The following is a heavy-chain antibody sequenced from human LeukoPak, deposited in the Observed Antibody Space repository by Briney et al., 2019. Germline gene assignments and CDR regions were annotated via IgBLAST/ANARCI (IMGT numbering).Heavy chain of an antibody. J-gene: IGHJ4*02. CDR2: IYYSGST. Sequence: PSETLSLTCSVSGGSISCSSCYWGWIRQPPGKGLEWIGSIYYSGSTNYNPSLKSRVTISVDTSKNQFSLKLSSVTAADTAMYYCAPLSKGSYYLGYWGQGTLVTVSS. CDR1: GGSISCSSCY. CDR3: APLSKGSYYLGY. D-gene: IGHD1-26*01. V-gene: IGHV4-39*01.